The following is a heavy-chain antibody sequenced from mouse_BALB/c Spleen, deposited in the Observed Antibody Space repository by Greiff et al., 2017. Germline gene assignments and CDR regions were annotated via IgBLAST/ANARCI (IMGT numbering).Heavy chain of an antibody. D-gene: IGHD2-2*01. CDR3: ATWVNYFDY. Sequence: EVQLQQSGAELVKPGASVKLSCTASGFNFKDTYMHWVKQRPEQGLEWIGRIDPANGNTKYDPKFQGKATITADTSSNTAYLQLSSLTSEDTAVYYCATWVNYFDYWGQGTTLTVSA. CDR1: GFNFKDTY. J-gene: IGHJ2*01. CDR2: IDPANGNT. V-gene: IGHV14-3*02.